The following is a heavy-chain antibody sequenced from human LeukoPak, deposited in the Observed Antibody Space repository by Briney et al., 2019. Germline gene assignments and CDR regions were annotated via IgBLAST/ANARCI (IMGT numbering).Heavy chain of an antibody. D-gene: IGHD4-17*01. CDR1: GFTFSDYY. CDR3: ARVDGDYVDYYYYYGMDV. CDR2: ISSSGSTI. J-gene: IGHJ6*02. Sequence: GGSLRLSCAASGFTFSDYYMSWIRQAPGKGLEWVSYISSSGSTIYYADSVKGRFTISRDNAKNSLYLQMNSLRAEDTAVYYCARVDGDYVDYYYYYGMDVWGQGTTVTVSS. V-gene: IGHV3-11*01.